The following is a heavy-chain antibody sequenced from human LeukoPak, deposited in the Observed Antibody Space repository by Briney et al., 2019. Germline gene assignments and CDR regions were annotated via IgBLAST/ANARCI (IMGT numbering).Heavy chain of an antibody. Sequence: EGSLRLSCAASGFSLSSYWMSWVRLAPGKGLEWVADIEEDGSEKYYVDSVKGRFTISRDNAKNSLSLQMNSLRPEDTALYYCARDIPAAARGWGQGTMVTVSS. CDR3: ARDIPAAARG. D-gene: IGHD2-2*01. CDR2: IEEDGSEK. V-gene: IGHV3-7*01. J-gene: IGHJ3*01. CDR1: GFSLSSYW.